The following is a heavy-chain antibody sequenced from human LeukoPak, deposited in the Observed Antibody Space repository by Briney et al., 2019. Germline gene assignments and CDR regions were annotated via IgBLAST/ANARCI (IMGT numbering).Heavy chain of an antibody. CDR1: GFTFSSYA. J-gene: IGHJ4*02. CDR2: ISGSGGST. Sequence: PGGSLRLSCAASGFTFSSYAMSWVRQAPGKGLEWVSAISGSGGSTYYADSVKGRFTISRDNSKNTLYLQMNSLRAEDTAVYYCAKDQITRNYCTNGVCYSDYWGQGTLVTVSS. CDR3: AKDQITRNYCTNGVCYSDY. D-gene: IGHD2-8*01. V-gene: IGHV3-23*01.